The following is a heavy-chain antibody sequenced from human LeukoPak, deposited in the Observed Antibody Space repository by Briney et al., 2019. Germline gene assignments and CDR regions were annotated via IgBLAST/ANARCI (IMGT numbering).Heavy chain of an antibody. J-gene: IGHJ5*02. CDR3: AKPGLVVPAFSNWFDP. Sequence: GGSLRLSCAASGFTFSSYAMSWVRQAPGKGLEWVSAISGSGGSTYYADSVKGRFTISRDNSKNTLYLQMNSLRAEDTAVYYCAKPGLVVPAFSNWFDPWGQGTLVTVSS. D-gene: IGHD2-2*01. CDR2: ISGSGGST. V-gene: IGHV3-23*01. CDR1: GFTFSSYA.